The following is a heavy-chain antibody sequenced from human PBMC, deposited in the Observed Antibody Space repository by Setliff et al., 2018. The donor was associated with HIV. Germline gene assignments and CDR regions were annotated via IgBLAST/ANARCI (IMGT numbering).Heavy chain of an antibody. J-gene: IGHJ3*02. Sequence: ASVKVSCKAFGFVVSGYYMNWVRQAPGQGLEWMGRINPNNGVANYAETFQGRVTMTLDTSISTAFLEIPRVTSDDAAVYYCARPRMFDSFDIWGQGTMVTVSS. V-gene: IGHV1-2*06. D-gene: IGHD3-10*02. CDR3: ARPRMFDSFDI. CDR1: GFVVSGYY. CDR2: INPNNGVA.